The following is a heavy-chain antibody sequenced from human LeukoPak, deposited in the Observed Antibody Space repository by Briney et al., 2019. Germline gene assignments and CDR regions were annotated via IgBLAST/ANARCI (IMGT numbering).Heavy chain of an antibody. CDR2: ISSSISTI. D-gene: IGHD2-2*01. CDR1: GFTFSSYS. J-gene: IGHJ6*03. Sequence: PGGSLRLSCAASGFTFSSYSMNWVRQAPGKGLEGVSYISSSISTIYYADTVKGRFTIYRENAKNSLYLQMNSLRAEDTAAYYCARRQYQLLKGNYYYMDVWGKGTTVTVSS. V-gene: IGHV3-48*01. CDR3: ARRQYQLLKGNYYYMDV.